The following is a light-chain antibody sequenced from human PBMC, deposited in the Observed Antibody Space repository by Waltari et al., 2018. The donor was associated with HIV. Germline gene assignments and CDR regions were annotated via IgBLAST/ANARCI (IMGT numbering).Light chain of an antibody. CDR3: AARDDSLSAGV. CDR2: SNN. Sequence: QSVLTQAPSESGTPGRGVTIYCSGNNSNVGSNPVNWYRQVPGTAPNLLMFSNNQRPSGVPDRFAGSKSGTSASLAIRGLKSEDEADYYCAARDDSLSAGVFGGGTKVTVL. V-gene: IGLV1-44*01. J-gene: IGLJ3*02. CDR1: NSNVGSNP.